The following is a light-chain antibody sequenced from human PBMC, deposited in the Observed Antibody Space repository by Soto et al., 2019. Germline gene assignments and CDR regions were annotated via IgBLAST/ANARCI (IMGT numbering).Light chain of an antibody. Sequence: DIQMTQSPSSLSASVGDRVTITCQASHDITSFLNWYQHKPGRAPKLLIYDASILEAGVPTRFSGSESGTHFTFTISSLLPEDVATYYCQHCDYLPIFGPGTTVDFK. V-gene: IGKV1-33*01. J-gene: IGKJ3*01. CDR3: QHCDYLPI. CDR2: DAS. CDR1: HDITSF.